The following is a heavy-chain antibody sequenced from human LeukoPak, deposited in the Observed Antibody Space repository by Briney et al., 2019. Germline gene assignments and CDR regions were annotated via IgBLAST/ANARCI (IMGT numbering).Heavy chain of an antibody. D-gene: IGHD5-12*01. CDR2: IYYCGST. V-gene: IGHV4-59*01. J-gene: IGHJ3*02. CDR3: ATESFRRDGYNGLGVYAFDI. CDR1: GGSISSYY. Sequence: PSETLSLTCTVSGGSISSYYWSWIRQPPGKGLEWIGYIYYCGSTNYNPSLKSRVTISVDTSKNQFSLKLSSVTAADTAVYYCATESFRRDGYNGLGVYAFDIWGQGTMVTVSS.